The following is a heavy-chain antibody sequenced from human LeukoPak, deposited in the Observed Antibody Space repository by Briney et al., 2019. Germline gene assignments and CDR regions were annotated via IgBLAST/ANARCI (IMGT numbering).Heavy chain of an antibody. CDR1: GDSVSSNSAA. V-gene: IGHV6-1*01. J-gene: IGHJ3*02. D-gene: IGHD2-2*01. Sequence: SQTLSLTCAISGDSVSSNSAAWNWIRQSPSRGLEWLGRTYYRSKWYNDYAVSVKSRITINPDTSKNQFSLQLNSVTPEDTAVYYCASTVVVPAASNDACDIWGQGTMVSVSS. CDR3: ASTVVVPAASNDACDI. CDR2: TYYRSKWYN.